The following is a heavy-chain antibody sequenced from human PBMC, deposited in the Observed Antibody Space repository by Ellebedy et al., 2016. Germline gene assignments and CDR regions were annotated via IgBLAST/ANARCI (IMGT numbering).Heavy chain of an antibody. D-gene: IGHD1-14*01. CDR1: GFSLDTSAVV. CDR3: AHKSVYREVDY. Sequence: SGPTLVKPTQTLTLTCTFSGFSLDTSAVVVGWIRQPPGGALEWLSFIYGNDDKRYRPSLGSRLTITRDTSKNQVVLTMTNMDPVDTATYFCAHKSVYREVDYWGQGRLVIVSS. V-gene: IGHV2-5*01. CDR2: IYGNDDK. J-gene: IGHJ4*02.